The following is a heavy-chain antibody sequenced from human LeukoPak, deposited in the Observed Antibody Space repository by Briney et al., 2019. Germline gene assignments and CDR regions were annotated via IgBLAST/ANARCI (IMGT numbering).Heavy chain of an antibody. Sequence: PSETLSLTCTVSGGSMSSSSYYWGWIRQPPGKGLEWIGSIYYSGSTYYNPSLKSRVTISVDTSKNQFSLKLSSVTAADTAVYYCARRRVTTVTKYAFDIWGQGTMVTVSS. CDR3: ARRRVTTVTKYAFDI. J-gene: IGHJ3*02. D-gene: IGHD4-17*01. CDR1: GGSMSSSSYY. CDR2: IYYSGST. V-gene: IGHV4-39*07.